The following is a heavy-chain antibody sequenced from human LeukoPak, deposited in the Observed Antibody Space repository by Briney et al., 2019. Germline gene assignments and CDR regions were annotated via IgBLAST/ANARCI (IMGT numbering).Heavy chain of an antibody. CDR2: ISSDGSTT. CDR1: GFTFSTYW. D-gene: IGHD1-26*01. J-gene: IGHJ4*02. V-gene: IGHV3-74*01. CDR3: ARGIVGATVFDY. Sequence: PGGSLRPSCAASGFTFSTYWMHWVRQAPGKGLVWVSRISSDGSTTNYADSVKGRFTISRDSAKNTLYLQMNSLRAEDTAVYYCARGIVGATVFDYWGQGTLVTVSS.